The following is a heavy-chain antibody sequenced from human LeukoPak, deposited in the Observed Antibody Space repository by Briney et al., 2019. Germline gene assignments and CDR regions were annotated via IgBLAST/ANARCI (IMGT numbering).Heavy chain of an antibody. CDR3: ARDDSYYDILTGFYYYYGMDV. CDR1: GFTFSDYY. Sequence: GGSLRLSCAASGFTFSDYYMSWIRQAPGKGLEWVSYISSSSSYTNYADSVKGRFTISRDNAKNSLYLQMNSLRAEDTAVYYCARDDSYYDILTGFYYYYGMDVWGQGTTVTVSS. J-gene: IGHJ6*02. CDR2: ISSSSSYT. V-gene: IGHV3-11*06. D-gene: IGHD3-9*01.